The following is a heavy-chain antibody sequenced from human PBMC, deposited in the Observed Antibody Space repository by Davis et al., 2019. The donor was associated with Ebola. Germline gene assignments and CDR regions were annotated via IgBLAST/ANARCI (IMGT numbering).Heavy chain of an antibody. CDR2: INPNSGGT. CDR1: GYTFTGYY. J-gene: IGHJ4*02. D-gene: IGHD2-21*02. CDR3: AAGDCGGDCYSFDY. Sequence: ASVKVSCKASGYTFTGYYMHWVRQAPGQGLEWMGWINPNSGGTNYAQKFQGRVTMTRDTSISTAYMELSRLRSDDTAVYYCAAGDCGGDCYSFDYWGQGTLVTVSS. V-gene: IGHV1-2*02.